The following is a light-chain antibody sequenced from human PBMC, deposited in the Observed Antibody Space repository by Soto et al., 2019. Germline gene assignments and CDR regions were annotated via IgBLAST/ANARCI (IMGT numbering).Light chain of an antibody. J-gene: IGKJ1*01. Sequence: DIQITQSPSTLSASVGDRVTITCRASQSIRNWLAWYQQQPGKAPKLLIYDASSLESGVPSRFSGSGPGTEFTLTISSLQPDDFATYYCQQYNTYWTFGQGTKVDIK. CDR3: QQYNTYWT. CDR1: QSIRNW. CDR2: DAS. V-gene: IGKV1-5*01.